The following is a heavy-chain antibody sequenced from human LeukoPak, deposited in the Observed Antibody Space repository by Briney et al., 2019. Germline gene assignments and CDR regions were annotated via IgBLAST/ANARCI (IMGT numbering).Heavy chain of an antibody. V-gene: IGHV4-59*08. CDR3: ARVACSSTSCYFDY. D-gene: IGHD2-2*01. CDR1: GGSISSYY. J-gene: IGHJ4*02. Sequence: PSETLSLTCTVSGGSISSYYWSWIRQPPGKGLEWIGYIYYSGSTNYNPSLKSRVTISVDTSKNQFSLKLSSVTAADTAVYYCARVACSSTSCYFDYWGQGTLVTVSS. CDR2: IYYSGST.